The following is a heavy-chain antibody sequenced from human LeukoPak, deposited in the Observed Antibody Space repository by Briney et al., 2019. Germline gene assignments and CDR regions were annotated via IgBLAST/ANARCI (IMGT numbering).Heavy chain of an antibody. Sequence: GGSLRLSCAASGFTFSSCAMHWVRQAPGKGLEWVAVISYDGSNKYYADSVKGRFTISRDNSKNTLYLQMNSLRAEDTAVYYCASEGSSGPTSWGQGTLVTVSS. J-gene: IGHJ4*02. CDR3: ASEGSSGPTS. CDR2: ISYDGSNK. CDR1: GFTFSSCA. D-gene: IGHD3-22*01. V-gene: IGHV3-30-3*01.